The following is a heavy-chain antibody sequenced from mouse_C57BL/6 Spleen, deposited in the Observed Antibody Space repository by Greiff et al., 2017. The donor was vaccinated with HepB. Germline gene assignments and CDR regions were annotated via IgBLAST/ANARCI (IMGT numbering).Heavy chain of an antibody. CDR3: ARSKAYDY. D-gene: IGHD6-5*01. CDR2: IYPGSGNT. Sequence: QVQLQQSGAELVRPGASVKLSCKASGYTFTDYYINWVKQRPGQGLEWIARIYPGSGNTYYNEKFKGKATLTAEKSSSTAYMQLSSLTSEDSAVYFCARSKAYDYWGQGTLVTVSA. J-gene: IGHJ3*01. CDR1: GYTFTDYY. V-gene: IGHV1-76*01.